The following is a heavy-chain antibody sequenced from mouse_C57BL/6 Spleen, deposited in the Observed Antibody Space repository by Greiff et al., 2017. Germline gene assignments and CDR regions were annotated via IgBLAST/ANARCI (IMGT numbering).Heavy chain of an antibody. Sequence: EVKVVESGGGLVKPGGSLKLSCAASGFTFSDYGMHWVRQAPEKGLEWVAYISSGSSTIYYADTVKGRFTISRDNAKNTLFLQMTSLRSEDTAMYYCARVAPYWYFDVWGTGTTVTVSS. CDR1: GFTFSDYG. CDR2: ISSGSSTI. V-gene: IGHV5-17*01. CDR3: ARVAPYWYFDV. D-gene: IGHD1-1*01. J-gene: IGHJ1*03.